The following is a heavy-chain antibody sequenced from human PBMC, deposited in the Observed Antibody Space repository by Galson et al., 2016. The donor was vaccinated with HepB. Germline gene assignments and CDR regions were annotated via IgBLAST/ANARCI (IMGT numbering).Heavy chain of an antibody. Sequence: SLRLSCAASGFVFSNFGLSWVRQAPGKGLEWVASISTRRTTYFSDSVQGRFTISRDNSNNTLYLQKNGLRAEETAVYYCAKERLVRRIFDHWGQGTLLTVSS. D-gene: IGHD1-1*01. CDR2: ISTRRTT. CDR3: AKERLVRRIFDH. J-gene: IGHJ4*02. V-gene: IGHV3-23*01. CDR1: GFVFSNFG.